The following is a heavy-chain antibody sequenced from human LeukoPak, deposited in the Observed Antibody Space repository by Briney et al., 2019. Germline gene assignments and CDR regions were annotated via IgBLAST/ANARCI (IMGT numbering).Heavy chain of an antibody. V-gene: IGHV3-53*01. J-gene: IGHJ4*02. CDR3: TTSACANGVCYTSVDY. CDR1: GFTVSSNY. Sequence: GGSLRLSCAASGFTVSSNYMSWVRQAPGKGLEWVSVIYSGGSTYYADSVKGRFTISRDNSKNTLYLQMNSLRAEDTAVYYCTTSACANGVCYTSVDYWGQGTLVTVSS. CDR2: IYSGGST. D-gene: IGHD2-8*01.